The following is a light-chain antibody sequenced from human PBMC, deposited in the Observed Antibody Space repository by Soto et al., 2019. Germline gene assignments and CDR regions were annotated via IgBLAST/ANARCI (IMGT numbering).Light chain of an antibody. Sequence: DIQMTQSPSTLSGSVGDRVTITCRASQTISSWLAWYQQKPGKAPKLLIYKASTLKSGVPSRFSGSGSGTEFTLTISSLQPDDFATYYCQQSRTFAQGTKLEIK. CDR2: KAS. J-gene: IGKJ2*01. CDR1: QTISSW. V-gene: IGKV1-5*03. CDR3: QQSRT.